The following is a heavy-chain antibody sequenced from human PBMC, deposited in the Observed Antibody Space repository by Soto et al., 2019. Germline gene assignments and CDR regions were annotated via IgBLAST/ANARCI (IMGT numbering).Heavy chain of an antibody. CDR3: ARSLTVTRFDQ. V-gene: IGHV4-59*01. D-gene: IGHD4-17*01. Sequence: QVPLQESGPGLVKPSETLSLFCNVSGGSMSNNYWTWIRQAPGKGLEWIGYVFYTGSTNYNPSLKSRVSISVDTSKKYFSLRLTSVTAADTAVYYCARSLTVTRFDQWGQGTRVTVS. CDR2: VFYTGST. CDR1: GGSMSNNY. J-gene: IGHJ4*02.